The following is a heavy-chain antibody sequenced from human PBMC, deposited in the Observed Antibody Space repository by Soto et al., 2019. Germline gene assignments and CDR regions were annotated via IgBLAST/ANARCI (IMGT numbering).Heavy chain of an antibody. Sequence: GGYLRLSCAASGFTFGDYTMHWVRQVPGLGLEWVSLISWNCLLRSYAKPVTDPFPISRNNFKNSLYLQIPSLIPENNDVYYCTKDKKGSRTTGYYSHPRGQGTLVTVSS. J-gene: IGHJ5*02. CDR2: ISWNCLLR. V-gene: IGHV3-43*01. D-gene: IGHD1-26*01. CDR3: TKDKKGSRTTGYYSHP. CDR1: GFTFGDYT.